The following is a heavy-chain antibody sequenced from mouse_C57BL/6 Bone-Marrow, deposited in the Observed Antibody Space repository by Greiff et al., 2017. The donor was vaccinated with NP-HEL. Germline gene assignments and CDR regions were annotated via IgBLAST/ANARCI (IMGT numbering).Heavy chain of an antibody. CDR2: IYPGGGYT. D-gene: IGHD1-1*01. Sequence: QVQLQQSGAELVRPGTSVKMSCKASGYTFTNYWIGWAKQRPGHGLEWIGDIYPGGGYTNYNEKFKGKATLTADKSSSTAYMQVSSLTSEDSAIYYCATYYYGYYFDYWGQGTTLTVSS. CDR1: GYTFTNYW. V-gene: IGHV1-63*01. CDR3: ATYYYGYYFDY. J-gene: IGHJ2*01.